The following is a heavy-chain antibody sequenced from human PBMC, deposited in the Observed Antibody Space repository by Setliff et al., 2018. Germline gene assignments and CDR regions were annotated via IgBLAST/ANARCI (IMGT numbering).Heavy chain of an antibody. V-gene: IGHV7-4-1*02. Sequence: ASVKVSCKGSGYTFSTYAIIWMRQAPGQGLEWMGCINTNTGNPSYAQGFTGRFVFSLDTSVSTAYLQSSSLKAEDTAIYYCARGSRFGTIVYRGDYYMDVWGKGTTVTVSS. J-gene: IGHJ6*03. CDR1: GYTFSTYA. CDR3: ARGSRFGTIVYRGDYYMDV. D-gene: IGHD3-10*01. CDR2: INTNTGNP.